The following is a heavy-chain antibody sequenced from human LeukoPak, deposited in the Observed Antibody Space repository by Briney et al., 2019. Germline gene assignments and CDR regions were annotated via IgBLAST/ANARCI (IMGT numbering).Heavy chain of an antibody. D-gene: IGHD1-26*01. CDR2: IYSGGST. V-gene: IGHV3-66*01. CDR3: ARSPSGSYFNY. J-gene: IGHJ4*02. Sequence: GGSLRLSCAASGFTFSDYYMSWIRQAPGKGLEWVSVIYSGGSTYYADSVKGRFTIPRDNSKNTLYLQMNSLRAEDTAVYYCARSPSGSYFNYWGQGTLVTVSS. CDR1: GFTFSDYY.